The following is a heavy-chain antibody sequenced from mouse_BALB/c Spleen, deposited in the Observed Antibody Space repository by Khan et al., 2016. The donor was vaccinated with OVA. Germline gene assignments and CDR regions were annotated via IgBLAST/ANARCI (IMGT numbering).Heavy chain of an antibody. D-gene: IGHD1-1*01. CDR1: GFTFSSFG. CDR3: ARSYFYGYYFDK. Sequence: EVELVESGGGLVQPGGSRKLSCVASGFTFSSFGMHWVRQAPEKGLEWVAYISGDSSTIYYTDTVMGRFSISRDNPKNTLFLQMASLRSEDMAMYYCARSYFYGYYFDKWGQGTTLTVSS. V-gene: IGHV5-17*02. CDR2: ISGDSSTI. J-gene: IGHJ2*01.